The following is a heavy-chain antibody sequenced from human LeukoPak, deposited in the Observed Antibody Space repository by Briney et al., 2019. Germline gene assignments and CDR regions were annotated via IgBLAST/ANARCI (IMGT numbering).Heavy chain of an antibody. V-gene: IGHV4-34*10. D-gene: IGHD3-10*01. CDR1: GGSFSGYY. CDR3: ARDFKYYYGSGSYYPFDY. J-gene: IGHJ4*02. Sequence: SETLSLTCAVYGGSFSGYYWSWIRQSPGKELEWIGSMYYRGKTYYNPSLQSRVSISVDTSKNQFYLKLTSVTAADTAVYYCARDFKYYYGSGSYYPFDYWGQGTLVTVSS. CDR2: MYYRGKT.